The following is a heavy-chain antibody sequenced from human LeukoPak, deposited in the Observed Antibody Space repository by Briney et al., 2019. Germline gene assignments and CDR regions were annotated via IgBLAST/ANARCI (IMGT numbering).Heavy chain of an antibody. J-gene: IGHJ3*02. V-gene: IGHV3-74*01. CDR2: INTDGSST. CDR3: AREEDGAPGAFDI. CDR1: GFTFSSYW. Sequence: QTGGSLRLSRAASGFTFSSYWMHWVRQAPGKGLVWVSRINTDGSSTSYADSVKGRFTISRDNAKNTLYLQMNSLRAEDTAVYYCAREEDGAPGAFDIWGQGTMVTVSS. D-gene: IGHD1-26*01.